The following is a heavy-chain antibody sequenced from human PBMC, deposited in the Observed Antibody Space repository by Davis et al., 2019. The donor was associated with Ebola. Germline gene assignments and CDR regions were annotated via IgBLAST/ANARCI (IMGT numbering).Heavy chain of an antibody. Sequence: PGGSLRLSCAASGFTFSSYGMHWVRQAPGKGLEWVAVIWYDGSNKYYADSVKGRFTISRDNSKNTLYLQMNSLRAEDTAVYYCARDLTTVTTFYYYYYGMDVWGQGTTVTVSS. D-gene: IGHD4-17*01. V-gene: IGHV3-33*01. CDR2: IWYDGSNK. CDR3: ARDLTTVTTFYYYYYGMDV. J-gene: IGHJ6*02. CDR1: GFTFSSYG.